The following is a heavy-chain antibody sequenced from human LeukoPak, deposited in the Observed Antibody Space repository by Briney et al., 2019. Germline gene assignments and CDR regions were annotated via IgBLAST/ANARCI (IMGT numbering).Heavy chain of an antibody. Sequence: GGSLRLSCAASGFTLSSYGMHWVRQAPGKGLEWVAVIWYDGSNKYYADSVKGRFTISRDNSKNTLYLQMNSLRAEDTAVYYCAKDGGTNDFDYWGQGTLVTVSS. CDR2: IWYDGSNK. D-gene: IGHD1-1*01. V-gene: IGHV3-33*06. CDR1: GFTLSSYG. CDR3: AKDGGTNDFDY. J-gene: IGHJ4*02.